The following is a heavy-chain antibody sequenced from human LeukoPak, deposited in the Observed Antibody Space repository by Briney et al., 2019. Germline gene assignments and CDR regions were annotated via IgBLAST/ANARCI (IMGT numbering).Heavy chain of an antibody. CDR2: ISSSGSTI. V-gene: IGHV3-48*03. CDR3: ATVFGVVPFDY. D-gene: IGHD3-3*01. J-gene: IGHJ4*02. CDR1: GFTFSSYE. Sequence: PGGSLRLSCAASGFTFSSYEMNWVRQAPGKGLEWVSYISSSGSTIYYADSVKGRFTISRDNSKNTLYLQMNSLRAEDTAVYYCATVFGVVPFDYWGQGTLVTVSS.